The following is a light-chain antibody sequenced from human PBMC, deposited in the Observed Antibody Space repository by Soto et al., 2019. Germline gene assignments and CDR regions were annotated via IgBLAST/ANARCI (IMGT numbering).Light chain of an antibody. CDR3: QQYNTWPWT. J-gene: IGKJ1*01. CDR1: QRLSSN. V-gene: IGKV3-15*01. CDR2: DAS. Sequence: EIVMTQSPATLSVSPGERATLSCRASQRLSSNLAWYQQKPGQAPRLLIYDASTRATGIPARFSGSGSGTDFTLTISSLQSEDFAIYYCQQYNTWPWTFGQGTKLEIK.